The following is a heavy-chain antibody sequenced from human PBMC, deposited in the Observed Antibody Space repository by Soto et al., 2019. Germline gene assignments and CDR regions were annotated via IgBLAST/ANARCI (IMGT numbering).Heavy chain of an antibody. J-gene: IGHJ6*02. CDR2: ISGSGGST. Sequence: PGVSLRLSFAASGFTFSRYAMSWVRQATGKGLEWVSAISGSGGSTYYADSVKGRFTISRDNSKNTLYLQMNSLRAEDTAVYYCAKDQGYYDILTGADYYYYGMDVWGQGTTVTVSS. V-gene: IGHV3-23*01. CDR1: GFTFSRYA. CDR3: AKDQGYYDILTGADYYYYGMDV. D-gene: IGHD3-9*01.